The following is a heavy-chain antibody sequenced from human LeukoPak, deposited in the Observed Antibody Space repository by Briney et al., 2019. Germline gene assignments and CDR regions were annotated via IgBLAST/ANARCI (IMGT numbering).Heavy chain of an antibody. D-gene: IGHD6-6*01. CDR1: GGTFSSYA. J-gene: IGHJ4*02. V-gene: IGHV1-69*13. CDR2: IIPIFGTA. CDR3: ARGALYSSSPVYFDY. Sequence: SVKVSCKASGGTFSSYAISWVRQAPGQGLEWMGGIIPIFGTANYAQKFQGRVTITADESTSTAYMELSSLRSEDTAVYYCARGALYSSSPVYFDYWGQGTLVTVSS.